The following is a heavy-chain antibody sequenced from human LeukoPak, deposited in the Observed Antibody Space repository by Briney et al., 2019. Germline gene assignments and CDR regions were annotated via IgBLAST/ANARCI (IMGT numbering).Heavy chain of an antibody. J-gene: IGHJ5*02. Sequence: SETLSLTCTVSGGSISSYYWSWIRQPPGKGLEWIGYIYYSGGTNYNPSLKSRVTISVDTSKNQFSLKLSSVTAADTAVYYCARVGYYGSGLGWFDPWGQGTLVTVSS. CDR3: ARVGYYGSGLGWFDP. V-gene: IGHV4-59*01. CDR2: IYYSGGT. D-gene: IGHD3-10*01. CDR1: GGSISSYY.